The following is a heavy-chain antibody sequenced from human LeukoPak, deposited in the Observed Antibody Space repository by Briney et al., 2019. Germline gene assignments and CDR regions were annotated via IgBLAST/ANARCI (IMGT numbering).Heavy chain of an antibody. V-gene: IGHV1-2*02. CDR3: ARERVTKGAFDI. Sequence: ASVKVSCKASGYTFTGYYMHWVRQAPGQGLEWMGWINPNSGGTNYAQKFQGRVTITRDTSASTAYMELSSLRSEDTAVYYCARERVTKGAFDIWGQGTMVTVSS. CDR2: INPNSGGT. CDR1: GYTFTGYY. D-gene: IGHD3-3*01. J-gene: IGHJ3*02.